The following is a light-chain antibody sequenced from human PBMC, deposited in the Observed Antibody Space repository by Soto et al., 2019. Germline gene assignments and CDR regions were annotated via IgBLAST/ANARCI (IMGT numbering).Light chain of an antibody. Sequence: QSALTQPPSVSWAPQQKFTISCSVTHCSIGAGYEVHWYHQLPGTAPKLVVSGNGNRPSGVPDRLSASKSGTSASLAITGLQAEDEGHYYCQSYDKRLTAYVFGTGTKVIVL. J-gene: IGLJ1*01. CDR1: HCSIGAGYE. V-gene: IGLV1-40*01. CDR3: QSYDKRLTAYV. CDR2: GNG.